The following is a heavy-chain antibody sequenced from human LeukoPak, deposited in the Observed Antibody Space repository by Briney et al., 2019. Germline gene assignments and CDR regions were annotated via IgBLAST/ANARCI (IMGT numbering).Heavy chain of an antibody. CDR3: AKLGYYYDSSAPLDAFDI. CDR2: ISWNSGSI. D-gene: IGHD3-22*01. Sequence: PGRSLRLSCAASGFTFDDYAMHWVRQAPGKGLEWVSGISWNSGSIGYADSVKGRFTISRDNAKNSLYLQMNSLRAEDTALYYCAKLGYYYDSSAPLDAFDIWGQGTMVTVSS. CDR1: GFTFDDYA. J-gene: IGHJ3*02. V-gene: IGHV3-9*01.